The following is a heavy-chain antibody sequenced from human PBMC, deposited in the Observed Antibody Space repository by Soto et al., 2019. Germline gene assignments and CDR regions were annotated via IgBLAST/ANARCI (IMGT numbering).Heavy chain of an antibody. CDR1: GGSISSGGYY. CDR2: IYYSGST. D-gene: IGHD2-2*01. J-gene: IGHJ5*02. V-gene: IGHV4-31*03. CDR3: ARDHGLPAARYQPNWFDP. Sequence: SETLSLTCTVSGGSISSGGYYWSWIRQHPGKGLEWIGYIYYSGSTYYNPSLKSRVTISVDTSKNQFSLKLSSVTAADTAVYYCARDHGLPAARYQPNWFDPWGQGTLVTVSS.